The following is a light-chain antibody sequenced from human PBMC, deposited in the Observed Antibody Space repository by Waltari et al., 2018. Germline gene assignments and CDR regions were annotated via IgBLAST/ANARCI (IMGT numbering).Light chain of an antibody. CDR3: SSYTTSTTLWV. Sequence: QSALTQPASVSGSPGQSITLSCTGTSSDVGYYNYVSWYQHHPGKAPKLMIYEVSNRPSGVSNRFSGSKSGNTASLTISGLQAEDEADYYCSSYTTSTTLWVFGGGTKLTVL. V-gene: IGLV2-14*01. CDR2: EVS. J-gene: IGLJ3*02. CDR1: SSDVGYYNY.